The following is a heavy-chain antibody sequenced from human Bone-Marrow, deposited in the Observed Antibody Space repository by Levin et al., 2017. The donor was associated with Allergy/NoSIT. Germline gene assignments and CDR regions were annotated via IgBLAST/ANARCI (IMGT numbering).Heavy chain of an antibody. Sequence: LSLTCAASGFTFSSYAMSWVRQAPGKGLEWVSAISGSGVSTYYADSVKGRFTISRDNSKNTLYLQMNSLRAEDTAVYYCAKNYDSSGYFNFDYWGQGTLVTVPS. CDR2: ISGSGVST. CDR3: AKNYDSSGYFNFDY. J-gene: IGHJ4*02. V-gene: IGHV3-23*01. CDR1: GFTFSSYA. D-gene: IGHD3-22*01.